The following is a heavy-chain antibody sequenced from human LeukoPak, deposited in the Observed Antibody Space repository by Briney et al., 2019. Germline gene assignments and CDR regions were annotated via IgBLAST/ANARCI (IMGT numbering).Heavy chain of an antibody. V-gene: IGHV3-21*01. J-gene: IGHJ4*02. CDR3: AKDYLTGYSYGSPFDF. CDR1: GFTFSSYS. Sequence: GGSLRLSCAASGFTFSSYSMNWVRQAPGKGLEWVSSISSSSSYIYYADSVKGRFTISRDNSKNTLYLQMNSLRPEDSTVYYCAKDYLTGYSYGSPFDFWGQGTLVTVSS. CDR2: ISSSSSYI. D-gene: IGHD5-18*01.